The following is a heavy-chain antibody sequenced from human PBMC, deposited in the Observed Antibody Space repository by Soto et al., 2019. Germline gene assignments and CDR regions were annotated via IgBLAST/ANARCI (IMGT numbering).Heavy chain of an antibody. CDR3: ATGEVAATPGFYFDY. D-gene: IGHD2-15*01. V-gene: IGHV3-30-3*01. Sequence: QVQLVESGGGVVQPGRSLRLSCAASGFTFSSYAMHWVRQAPVKGLEWVAVISYDGSNKYYADSVKGRFTISRDNSKNTLYLQMNSLRAEDTAASYCATGEVAATPGFYFDYWGQGTLVTVSS. CDR2: ISYDGSNK. CDR1: GFTFSSYA. J-gene: IGHJ4*02.